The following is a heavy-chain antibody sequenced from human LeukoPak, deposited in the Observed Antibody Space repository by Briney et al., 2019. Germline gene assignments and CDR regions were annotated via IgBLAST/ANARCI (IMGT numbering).Heavy chain of an antibody. CDR3: ARVDYYDSSGYSTDYYYYGMDV. V-gene: IGHV4-31*03. Sequence: SQTLSLTCTVSGGSISSGGYYWSWIRQHPGKGLEWIGYIYYSGSTYYNPSLKSRVTISVDTSKNQFSLKLSSVTAADTAVYYCARVDYYDSSGYSTDYYYYGMDVWGQGTTVTVSS. CDR2: IYYSGST. CDR1: GGSISSGGYY. D-gene: IGHD3-22*01. J-gene: IGHJ6*02.